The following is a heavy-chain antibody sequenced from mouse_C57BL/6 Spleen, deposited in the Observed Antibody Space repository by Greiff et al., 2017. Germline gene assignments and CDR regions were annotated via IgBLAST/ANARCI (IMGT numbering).Heavy chain of an antibody. D-gene: IGHD1-1*01. CDR2: INPNNGGT. Sequence: EVQLQQSGPELVKPGASVKISCKASGYTFTDYYMNWVKQSHGKSLEWIGDINPNNGGTSYNQKFKGKATLTVDKSSSTAYMELRSLTSEDSAVYYCAPYYYGSSLFAYWGQGTLVTVSA. V-gene: IGHV1-26*01. CDR3: APYYYGSSLFAY. CDR1: GYTFTDYY. J-gene: IGHJ3*01.